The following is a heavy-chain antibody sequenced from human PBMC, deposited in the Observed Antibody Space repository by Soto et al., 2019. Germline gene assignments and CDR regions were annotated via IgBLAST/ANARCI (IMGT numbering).Heavy chain of an antibody. CDR1: GFSFSSYG. CDR2: IWYDGSNK. D-gene: IGHD3-10*01. CDR3: ARDKRSSGYYGSGAPNWFDP. Sequence: QVQLVESGGGVVQPGRSLRLSCAASGFSFSSYGMHWVRQAPGKGLEWVAVIWYDGSNKYYADSVKGRFTIYRDNSKNTLYLQMNSLRAEDTAVNYCARDKRSSGYYGSGAPNWFDPWGQGTLVTVSS. V-gene: IGHV3-33*01. J-gene: IGHJ5*02.